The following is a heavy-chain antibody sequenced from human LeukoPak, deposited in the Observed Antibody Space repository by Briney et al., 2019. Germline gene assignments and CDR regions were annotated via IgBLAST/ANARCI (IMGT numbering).Heavy chain of an antibody. D-gene: IGHD3-10*01. CDR1: GYTFTRYY. Sequence: ASVKVSCKASGYTFTRYYMHWVRQAPGRGLEWMGVINPSDDTTYYAQGFQGRVTMTRDTSTDTVYMELSSLRSEDTAVYYCARSGGHSTYGLEVSWGQGTLVTVSS. J-gene: IGHJ5*02. CDR2: INPSDDTT. V-gene: IGHV1-46*01. CDR3: ARSGGHSTYGLEVS.